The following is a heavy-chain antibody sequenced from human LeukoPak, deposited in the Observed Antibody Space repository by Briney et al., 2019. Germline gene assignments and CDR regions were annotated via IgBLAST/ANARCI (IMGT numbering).Heavy chain of an antibody. Sequence: ASVKVSCKASGYTFTSYGISWVRQAPGQGLEWMGWISAYNGNTNYAQKLQGRVTMTTDTSTSTAYMELRSLRSDDTAVYYCARDLNQLVNGNWFDPWGQGTLVTVSS. CDR2: ISAYNGNT. D-gene: IGHD6-6*01. CDR3: ARDLNQLVNGNWFDP. J-gene: IGHJ5*02. V-gene: IGHV1-18*01. CDR1: GYTFTSYG.